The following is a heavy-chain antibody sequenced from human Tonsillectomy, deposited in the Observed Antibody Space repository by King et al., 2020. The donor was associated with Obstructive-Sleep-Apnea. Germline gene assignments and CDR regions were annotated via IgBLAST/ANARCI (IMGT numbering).Heavy chain of an antibody. CDR3: AKGGSYSPTYYFDY. CDR2: ISGSGAST. CDR1: GFTFSTYA. J-gene: IGHJ4*02. Sequence: VQLVESGGGLVQPGGSLRLSCAASGFTFSTYAMSWVRQAPGKGLEWVSTISGSGASTYYADSVKGRFTLSRDNSKNTRYLQMNSLRAEDTAVYYCAKGGSYSPTYYFDYWGQGTLVTVSS. D-gene: IGHD1-26*01. V-gene: IGHV3-23*04.